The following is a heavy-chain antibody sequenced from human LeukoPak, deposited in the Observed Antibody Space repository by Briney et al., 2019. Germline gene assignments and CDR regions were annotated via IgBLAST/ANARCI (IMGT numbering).Heavy chain of an antibody. D-gene: IGHD5-24*01. CDR1: GGSFSGYY. Sequence: PSETLSLTCAVYGGSFSGYYWSWIRQPPGKGLEWIGEINHSGSTNYYPSLKSRVIISVDTSKNQFSLNLSSVTAADTAVDYCARGGAAMATPYVYWGQGTLVTVSS. CDR3: ARGGAAMATPYVY. J-gene: IGHJ4*02. CDR2: INHSGST. V-gene: IGHV4-34*01.